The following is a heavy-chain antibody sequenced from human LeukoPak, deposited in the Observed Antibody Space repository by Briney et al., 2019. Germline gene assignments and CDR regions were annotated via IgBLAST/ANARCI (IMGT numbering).Heavy chain of an antibody. CDR1: GGSFSGYY. J-gene: IGHJ4*02. D-gene: IGHD5-18*01. Sequence: SETLSLTCAVYGGSFSGYYWSWIRQPPGKGLEWIGEINHSGSTNYNPSLTSRVTISVDTSKNQFSLKLSSVTAADTAVYYCARGRTTWIQLWPTSGDFDYWGQGTLVTVSS. V-gene: IGHV4-34*01. CDR3: ARGRTTWIQLWPTSGDFDY. CDR2: INHSGST.